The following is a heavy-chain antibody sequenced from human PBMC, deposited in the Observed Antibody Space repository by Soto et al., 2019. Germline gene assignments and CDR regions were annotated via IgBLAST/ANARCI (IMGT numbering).Heavy chain of an antibody. Sequence: QVQLVQSGAEVKKPGSSVKVSCKASGGTFSSYAISWVRQAPGQGLEWMGGIIPIFGTANYAQKFQGRVTITADESTSTAYMGLSSLRSEDTAVYYCARDKMGYYDSSGYYQVSVPPDYYYGMDVWGQGIRVTVSS. D-gene: IGHD3-22*01. V-gene: IGHV1-69*01. CDR1: GGTFSSYA. CDR2: IIPIFGTA. J-gene: IGHJ6*02. CDR3: ARDKMGYYDSSGYYQVSVPPDYYYGMDV.